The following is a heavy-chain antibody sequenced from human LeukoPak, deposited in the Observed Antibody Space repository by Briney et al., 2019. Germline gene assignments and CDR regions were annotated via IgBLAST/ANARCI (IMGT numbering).Heavy chain of an antibody. V-gene: IGHV4-31*03. Sequence: SETLSLTCTVSGGSISSGGYYWSWIRQHPGKGLEWIGYIYYSGSTYYNPSLKSRVTISVDTSKNQFSLKLSSVTAADTAVYYCARGSVEMATKQSQGFDYWGQGTLVTVSS. J-gene: IGHJ4*02. CDR1: GGSISSGGYY. CDR2: IYYSGST. CDR3: ARGSVEMATKQSQGFDY. D-gene: IGHD5-24*01.